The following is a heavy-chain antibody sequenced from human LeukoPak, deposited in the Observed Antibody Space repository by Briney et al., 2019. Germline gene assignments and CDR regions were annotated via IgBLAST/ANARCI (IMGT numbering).Heavy chain of an antibody. V-gene: IGHV3-23*01. CDR2: ISDSGGST. J-gene: IGHJ4*02. CDR1: GFTFTSYA. D-gene: IGHD6-19*01. CDR3: AKDLRRDGYSSGWYYFDY. Sequence: GGSLRLSCAASGFTFTSYAMSWVRQAPGKGLEWVSAISDSGGSTYYANSVKGRFTISRDNSKNTLYLQMNSLRVEDTAVYYCAKDLRRDGYSSGWYYFDYWGQGTLVTVSS.